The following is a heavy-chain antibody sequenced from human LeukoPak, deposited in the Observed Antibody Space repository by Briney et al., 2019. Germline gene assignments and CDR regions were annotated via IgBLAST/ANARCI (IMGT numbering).Heavy chain of an antibody. CDR2: ISSSSSYI. Sequence: PGGSLRLSCAASGFTFSSYSMNWVRQAPGKGLEWVSSISSSSSYIYYADSVKGRFTISRDNAKNSLYLQMNSLRAEDTALYYCAKGVAVAGTRSPFDYWGQGTLVTVSS. CDR3: AKGVAVAGTRSPFDY. D-gene: IGHD6-19*01. V-gene: IGHV3-21*04. J-gene: IGHJ4*02. CDR1: GFTFSSYS.